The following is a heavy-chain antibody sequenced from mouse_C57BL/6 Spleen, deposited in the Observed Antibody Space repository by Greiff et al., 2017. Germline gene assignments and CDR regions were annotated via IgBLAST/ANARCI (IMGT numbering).Heavy chain of an antibody. J-gene: IGHJ2*01. V-gene: IGHV5-9-1*02. CDR1: GFTFSSYA. CDR2: ISSGSDYI. Sequence: DVKLVESGEGLVKPGGSLKLSCAASGFTFSSYAMPWVRQTPEKRLEWVAYISSGSDYIYYADTVKGRFTISRDNASNTPDLQMSSLTSEDTAMYYCTRSCDGYYLDYWGQGTTLTVSS. D-gene: IGHD2-3*01. CDR3: TRSCDGYYLDY.